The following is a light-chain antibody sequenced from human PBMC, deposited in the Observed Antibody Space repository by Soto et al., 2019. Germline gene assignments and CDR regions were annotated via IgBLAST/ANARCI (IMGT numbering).Light chain of an antibody. CDR1: QSVLYSSNNKNY. Sequence: DIVMTQSPDSLAVSLGETATINCKSSQSVLYSSNNKNYLAWYQQKPGQPPKLLIYWASTRKSGVPDRFSGSGSGTDFTLTISSLQAEDVAVYYCQQYYSTPPTFGGGTKVEI. J-gene: IGKJ4*01. V-gene: IGKV4-1*01. CDR2: WAS. CDR3: QQYYSTPPT.